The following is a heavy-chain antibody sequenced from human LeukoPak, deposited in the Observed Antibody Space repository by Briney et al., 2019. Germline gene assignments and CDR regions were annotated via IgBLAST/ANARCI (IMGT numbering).Heavy chain of an antibody. CDR2: IDQDGSEK. V-gene: IGHV3-7*01. J-gene: IGHJ6*02. CDR3: ARELGYYGSGSYSPSYYYYGMDV. Sequence: GGSLRLSCAASGFTFSNYWMNWVRQAPGKGLEWVANIDQDGSEKYYVDSVKGRFTISRDNAKNSLSLQMNSLRDEDTAVYYCARELGYYGSGSYSPSYYYYGMDVWGQGTTVTVSS. CDR1: GFTFSNYW. D-gene: IGHD3-10*01.